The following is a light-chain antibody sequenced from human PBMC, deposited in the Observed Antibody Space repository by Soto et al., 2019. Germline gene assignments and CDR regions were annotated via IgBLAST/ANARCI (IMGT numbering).Light chain of an antibody. CDR1: SSDVGGYNY. CDR3: CSYTSSSTPNYV. CDR2: DVS. J-gene: IGLJ1*01. V-gene: IGLV2-14*01. Sequence: QSVLTQPSSVSGSPGQSITISCPGTSSDVGGYNYVSWYQQHPGKAPKLMIYDVSDRPSGVSNRFSGSKSGNTASLTISGLQAEDEADYYCCSYTSSSTPNYVFGIGTKVTVL.